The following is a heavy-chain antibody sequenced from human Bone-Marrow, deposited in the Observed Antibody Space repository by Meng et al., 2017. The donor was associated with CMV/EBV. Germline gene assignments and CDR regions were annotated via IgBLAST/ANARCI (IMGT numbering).Heavy chain of an antibody. V-gene: IGHV4-4*02. Sequence: CAVSGGAISSSNWWSWVRQPPGKGLEWIGEIYHSGSTNYNPSLKSRVTISVDKSKNQFSLKLSSVTAADTAVYYCARDRKGARNWFDPWGQGTLVTVSS. D-gene: IGHD5-12*01. J-gene: IGHJ5*02. CDR1: GGAISSSNW. CDR3: ARDRKGARNWFDP. CDR2: IYHSGST.